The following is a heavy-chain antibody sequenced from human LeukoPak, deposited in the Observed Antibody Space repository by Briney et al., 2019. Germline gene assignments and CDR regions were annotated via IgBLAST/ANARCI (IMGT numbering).Heavy chain of an antibody. CDR1: GYTFTSYG. V-gene: IGHV1-18*01. CDR2: ISAYNGNT. J-gene: IGHJ3*02. D-gene: IGHD1-26*01. CDR3: ARGGRWELPRPYAFDI. Sequence: ASVKVSCKASGYTFTSYGISWVRQAPGQGLEWMGWISAYNGNTNYAQKLQDRVTMTTDTSTSTAYMELRSLRSDDTAVYYCARGGRWELPRPYAFDIWGQGTMVTVSS.